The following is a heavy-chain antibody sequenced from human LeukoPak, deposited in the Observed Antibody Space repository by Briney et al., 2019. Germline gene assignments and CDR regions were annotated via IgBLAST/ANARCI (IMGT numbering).Heavy chain of an antibody. CDR3: ARGLGYCSGGSCYFPYYFDY. CDR2: IYYSGST. D-gene: IGHD2-15*01. Sequence: SQTLSLTCTVSGGSISSGDYYWSWIRQPPGKGLEWIGYIYYSGSTYYNPSLKSRVTISVDPSKNQFSLKLSSVTAADTAVYYCARGLGYCSGGSCYFPYYFDYWGQGTLVTVSS. V-gene: IGHV4-30-4*08. CDR1: GGSISSGDYY. J-gene: IGHJ4*02.